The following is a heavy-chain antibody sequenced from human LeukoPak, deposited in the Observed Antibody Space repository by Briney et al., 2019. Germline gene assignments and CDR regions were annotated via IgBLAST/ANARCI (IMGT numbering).Heavy chain of an antibody. D-gene: IGHD3-22*01. CDR1: GFTFSSSA. CDR2: ISNNGGYT. CDR3: ARAASRYDSSGYFKY. Sequence: QSGGSLRLSCAASGFTFSSSAMSWVRQAPGKGLEWVSAISNNGGYTYYADSVQGRFTISRDNSKNTLYLQMNSLRAADTAVYYCARAASRYDSSGYFKYWGQGTLVTVSS. V-gene: IGHV3-23*01. J-gene: IGHJ4*02.